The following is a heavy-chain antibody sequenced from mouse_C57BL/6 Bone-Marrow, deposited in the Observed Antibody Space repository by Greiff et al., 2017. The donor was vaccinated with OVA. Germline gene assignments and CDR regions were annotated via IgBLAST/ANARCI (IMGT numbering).Heavy chain of an antibody. CDR3: ARWKFRHPGYYAMDY. CDR2: ISYSGST. J-gene: IGHJ4*01. Sequence: EVQGVESGPGLAKPSQTLSLTCSVTGYSITSDYWNWIRKFPGNKLEYMGYISYSGSTYYNPSLKSRISITRDTSKNQYYLQLNSVTTEDTATYYWARWKFRHPGYYAMDYWGQGTSVTVSS. V-gene: IGHV3-8*01. CDR1: GYSITSDY. D-gene: IGHD3-2*01.